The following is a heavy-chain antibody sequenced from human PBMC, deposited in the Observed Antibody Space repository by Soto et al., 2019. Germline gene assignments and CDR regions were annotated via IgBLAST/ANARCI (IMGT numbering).Heavy chain of an antibody. J-gene: IGHJ5*02. V-gene: IGHV4-34*01. CDR2: VNHSGEA. CDR3: AREERFQRSWFDT. D-gene: IGHD3-10*01. CDR1: GGSFRNYY. Sequence: SETLSLTCGVYGGSFRNYYWIWVRQPPGKGLEWIGEVNHSGEATYNPSLQSRITISLDTSNSQFSLKLTSVTAADTAMYFCAREERFQRSWFDTWGQGTQGTVSS.